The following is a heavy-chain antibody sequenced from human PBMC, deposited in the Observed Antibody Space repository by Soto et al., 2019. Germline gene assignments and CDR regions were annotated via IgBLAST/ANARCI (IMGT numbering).Heavy chain of an antibody. J-gene: IGHJ4*02. CDR1: GGIFSTYA. V-gene: IGHV1-69*01. D-gene: IGHD3-10*01. CDR3: ARDRDDYGSGNYYNRIDF. Sequence: QVQLVQSGDEEKKPGSSVKVSCKASGGIFSTYAISWLRQAPGQGLEWMGGIIPIFGTPNYAQRFQGRVTITADESTSTAYMELSRLRSEDTAVYYCARDRDDYGSGNYYNRIDFWGQGTLVTVSS. CDR2: IIPIFGTP.